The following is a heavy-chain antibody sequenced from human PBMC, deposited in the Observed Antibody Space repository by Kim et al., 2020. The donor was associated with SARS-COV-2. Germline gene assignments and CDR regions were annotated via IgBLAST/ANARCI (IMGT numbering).Heavy chain of an antibody. J-gene: IGHJ3*01. D-gene: IGHD3-22*01. Sequence: NTRYSQKFQGRPTITRDTSASTAYMELNSMRSEDTAVYYCAREGHEGGYLTWGQGTMVTVSS. V-gene: IGHV1-3*01. CDR3: AREGHEGGYLT. CDR2: NT.